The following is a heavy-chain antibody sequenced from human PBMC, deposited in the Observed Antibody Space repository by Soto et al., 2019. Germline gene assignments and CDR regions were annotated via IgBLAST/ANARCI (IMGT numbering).Heavy chain of an antibody. V-gene: IGHV4-61*01. D-gene: IGHD2-21*01. CDR1: GGSVTRSSNY. CDR2: IYSSGTT. Sequence: QVVLQESGPGLVKPSETLSLTCTVSGGSVTRSSNYWSWIRQSPGKGLEWIGYIYSSGTTKYNPSLRSRVTISLDTSKNQFSLHLTSVTAADTAAYCCAREAACGTECYSSGNYNYYGVDVWGQGTTVTVSS. J-gene: IGHJ6*02. CDR3: AREAACGTECYSSGNYNYYGVDV.